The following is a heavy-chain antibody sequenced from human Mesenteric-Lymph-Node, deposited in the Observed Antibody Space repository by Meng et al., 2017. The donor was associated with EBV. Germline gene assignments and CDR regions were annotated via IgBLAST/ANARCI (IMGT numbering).Heavy chain of an antibody. V-gene: IGHV4-39*07. D-gene: IGHD6-6*01. CDR2: INHSGDA. CDR3: AKGRIVARSPWLDP. CDR1: GGSTRSRSYY. J-gene: IGHJ5*02. Sequence: QVQWQESGPGLVKPSEPPALTCAVSGGSTRSRSYYWGWIRQPPGKGLEWIGEINHSGDASYNPSLKRRVIISVDTAKNQFSLKLNSLAAADTAVYYCAKGRIVARSPWLDPWGQGILVTVSS.